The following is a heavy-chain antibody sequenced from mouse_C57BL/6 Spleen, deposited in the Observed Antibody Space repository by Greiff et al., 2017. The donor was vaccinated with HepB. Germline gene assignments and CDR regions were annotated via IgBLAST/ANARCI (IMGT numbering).Heavy chain of an antibody. CDR2: INPYNGGT. J-gene: IGHJ1*03. Sequence: EVQLQQSGPVLVKPGASVKMSCKASGYTFTDYYMNWVKQSHGKSLEWIGVINPYNGGTSYNQKFKGKATLTVDKSSSTAYMELNSLTSEDSAVYYCARRGVITTVVATPWYFDVWGTGTTVTVSS. V-gene: IGHV1-19*01. CDR1: GYTFTDYY. D-gene: IGHD1-1*01. CDR3: ARRGVITTVVATPWYFDV.